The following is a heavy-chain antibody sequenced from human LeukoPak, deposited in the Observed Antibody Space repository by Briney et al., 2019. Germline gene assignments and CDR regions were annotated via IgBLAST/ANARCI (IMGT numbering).Heavy chain of an antibody. CDR3: ARESYYCSSTSCSYFDY. CDR2: IYPGDSDT. J-gene: IGHJ4*02. CDR1: GYSLTSYW. D-gene: IGHD2-2*01. V-gene: IGHV5-51*01. Sequence: GESLKISCKGSGYSLTSYWIGWVRQMPGKGLEWMGIIYPGDSDTRYSPSFQGQVTISADKSISTAYLQWSSLKASDTAMYYCARESYYCSSTSCSYFDYWGQGALVTVSS.